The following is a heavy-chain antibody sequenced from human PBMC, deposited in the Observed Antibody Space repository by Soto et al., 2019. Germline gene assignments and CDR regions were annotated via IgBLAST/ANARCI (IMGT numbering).Heavy chain of an antibody. Sequence: QVQLVQSGAEVKKPGASVKVSCKASGYTFTSYGICWVRQAPGQGLEWMGGISGYNGNTNYAQNLQGRATMTTDTSTSTVYMELRSLRSDDTAVYYCARRCSSTRCLELWGRGTLVIVSS. J-gene: IGHJ2*01. D-gene: IGHD2-2*01. CDR2: ISGYNGNT. CDR1: GYTFTSYG. V-gene: IGHV1-18*01. CDR3: ARRCSSTRCLEL.